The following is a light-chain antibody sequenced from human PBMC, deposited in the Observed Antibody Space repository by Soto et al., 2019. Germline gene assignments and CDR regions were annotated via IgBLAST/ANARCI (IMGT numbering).Light chain of an antibody. V-gene: IGLV2-8*01. Sequence: QSALTQPPSASGSPGQSVTISCTGSRSDIGDSNYVSWYQQHPRKAPKLIISEVINRPSGVPDRFSASKSGNTASLTISGLQAGDEADYYCASKAGSSRHVVFGGGTKLTVL. CDR2: EVI. CDR3: ASKAGSSRHVV. J-gene: IGLJ2*01. CDR1: RSDIGDSNY.